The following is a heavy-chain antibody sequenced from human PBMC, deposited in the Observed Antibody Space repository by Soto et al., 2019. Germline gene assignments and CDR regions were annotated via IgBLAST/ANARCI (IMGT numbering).Heavy chain of an antibody. CDR1: GFTFSDAW. CDR2: IKSKGGGGTT. D-gene: IGHD3-9*01. CDR3: TWNSDFHHGMAV. V-gene: IGHV3-15*07. J-gene: IGHJ6*02. Sequence: GGSLRLSCAASGFTFSDAWMNWVRQAPGRGLEWVGRIKSKGGGGTTDYAAPVKGRFTISRDDSKNTLFLQMNGLKTEDTAVYYCTWNSDFHHGMAVWGQGTTVTVSS.